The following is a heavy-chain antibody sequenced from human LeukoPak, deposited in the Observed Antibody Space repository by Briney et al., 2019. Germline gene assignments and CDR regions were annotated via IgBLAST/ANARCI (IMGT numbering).Heavy chain of an antibody. D-gene: IGHD3-22*01. J-gene: IGHJ4*02. CDR2: ISAYNGNT. CDR1: GYTFTSYG. Sequence: ASVKVSCKASGYTFTSYGISWVRQAPGQGLEWMGWISAYNGNTNYAQKLQGRVTITTDTSTSTAYMELRSLRSDDTAVYYCARVRSYYDSSAYDYWGQGTLATVSS. V-gene: IGHV1-18*01. CDR3: ARVRSYYDSSAYDY.